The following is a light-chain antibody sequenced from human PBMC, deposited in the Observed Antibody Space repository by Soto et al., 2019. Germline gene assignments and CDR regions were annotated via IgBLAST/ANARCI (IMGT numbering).Light chain of an antibody. CDR3: HQRSNWPLT. CDR1: QSVSSS. J-gene: IGKJ4*01. CDR2: DVS. V-gene: IGKV3-11*01. Sequence: EIVLTQSPATLSLSPGERATLSCRASQSVSSSLAWYQQKPGQTPRLLIYDVSNRATGIPARFSGSGSGTDFTLTVSSLEPEDFAVYYCHQRSNWPLTFGGGTKVDIK.